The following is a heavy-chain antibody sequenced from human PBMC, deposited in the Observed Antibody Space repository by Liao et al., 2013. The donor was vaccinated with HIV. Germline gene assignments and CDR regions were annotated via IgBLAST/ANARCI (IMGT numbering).Heavy chain of an antibody. CDR3: ARDRGPFDY. V-gene: IGHV4-61*02. D-gene: IGHD5-24*01. Sequence: QVRLQESGPGLVKPSQTLSLTCTVSGASITSGDYFWTWIRQPAGKGLEWIGRISSSGHTNYNPSFNNRVSLLVATSRNQFSLTLTSVTAADTAVYYCARDRGPFDYWGQGALVTVSS. CDR2: ISSSGHT. CDR1: GASITSGDYF. J-gene: IGHJ4*02.